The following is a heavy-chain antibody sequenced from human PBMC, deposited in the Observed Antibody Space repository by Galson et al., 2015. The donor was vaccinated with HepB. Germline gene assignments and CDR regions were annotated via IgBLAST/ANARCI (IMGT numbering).Heavy chain of an antibody. D-gene: IGHD3-3*01. J-gene: IGHJ4*02. CDR3: ARRRRYADDFWSGYSQSPYDY. Sequence: SVKVSCKASGYTFTSYDINWVRQATGQGLEWMGWMNPNSGNTGYAQKFQGRVTMTRNTSISTAYMELSSLRSEDTAVYYCARRRRYADDFWSGYSQSPYDYWGQGTLVTVSS. CDR1: GYTFTSYD. CDR2: MNPNSGNT. V-gene: IGHV1-8*01.